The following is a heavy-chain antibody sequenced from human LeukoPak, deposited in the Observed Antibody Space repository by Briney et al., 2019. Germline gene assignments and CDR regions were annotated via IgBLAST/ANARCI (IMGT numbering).Heavy chain of an antibody. Sequence: PGRSLRLSCAASGFTFSSYGMHWVRQAPGKGLEWVAVISYDGSNKYYADSVEGRFTISRDNSKNTLYLKMNSLRAENTAVYYCAKDSSLGSSSWYGGYHGMVVWGQGTTVTVSS. D-gene: IGHD6-13*01. CDR2: ISYDGSNK. CDR1: GFTFSSYG. J-gene: IGHJ6*02. V-gene: IGHV3-30*18. CDR3: AKDSSLGSSSWYGGYHGMVV.